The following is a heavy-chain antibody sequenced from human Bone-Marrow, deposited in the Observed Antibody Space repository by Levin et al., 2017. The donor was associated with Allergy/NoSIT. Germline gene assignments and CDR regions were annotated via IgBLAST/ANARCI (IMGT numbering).Heavy chain of an antibody. CDR1: GGTFSSHG. CDR2: IIPIFDSA. CDR3: ATTGIASSANYFGY. V-gene: IGHV1-69*13. J-gene: IGHJ4*02. Sequence: ASVKVSCKASGGTFSSHGISWVRQAPGQGLEWMGGIIPIFDSANYAQNFHGRLTITADESTSTAYMELSSLRSEDTALYYCATTGIASSANYFGYWGQGTLVTVSS. D-gene: IGHD3-9*01.